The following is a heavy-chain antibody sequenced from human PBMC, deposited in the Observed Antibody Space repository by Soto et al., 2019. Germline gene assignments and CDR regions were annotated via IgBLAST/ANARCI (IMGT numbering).Heavy chain of an antibody. Sequence: TSATLSLTCSLAGDSSIVIDHWALIRQSPGRGLEWIASIYHTGTTYYTPSLESRVTISVDTSKNQFSLRLSSVTAADSAVYFCARTDNVGYYPHCGQGNLVTVSS. CDR1: GDSSIVIDH. CDR2: IYHTGTT. J-gene: IGHJ4*02. CDR3: ARTDNVGYYPH. D-gene: IGHD3-3*01. V-gene: IGHV4-38-2*01.